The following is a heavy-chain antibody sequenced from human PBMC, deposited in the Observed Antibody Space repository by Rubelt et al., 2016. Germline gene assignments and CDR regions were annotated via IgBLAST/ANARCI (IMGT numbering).Heavy chain of an antibody. V-gene: IGHV4-34*01. D-gene: IGHD4-11*01. Sequence: QVQLQQWGAGVLKPSETLSLSCAVYGGSFSGYYWSWIRQSPGKGLEWIGEINHSGNTNYNPSLKRRVTISVDTSKNEFSLKWSSVTAADTAVYYCAREGHYSSSVPFDYWGQGTLVTVSS. CDR3: AREGHYSSSVPFDY. J-gene: IGHJ4*02. CDR2: INHSGNT. CDR1: GGSFSGYY.